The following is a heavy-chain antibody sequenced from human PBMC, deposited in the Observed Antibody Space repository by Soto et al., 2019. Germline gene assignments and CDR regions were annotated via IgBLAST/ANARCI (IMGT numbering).Heavy chain of an antibody. D-gene: IGHD3-16*02. CDR3: VHRRGGTYQDNNGYFFDH. V-gene: IGHV2-5*02. CDR2: IYWDDDT. J-gene: IGHJ4*02. Sequence: QISLKESGPTLVKPTQTLTLTCTFSGFSFSATGVGVGWIRQSPGKAPEWLALIYWDDDTRYSPSLKNRLTITKDSSKGQVVLKMTNMEPVDTATYYCVHRRGGTYQDNNGYFFDHWGEGTLVSVSS. CDR1: GFSFSATGVG.